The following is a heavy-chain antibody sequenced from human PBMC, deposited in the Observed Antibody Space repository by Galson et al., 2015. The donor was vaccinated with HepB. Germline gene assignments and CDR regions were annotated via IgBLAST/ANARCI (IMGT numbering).Heavy chain of an antibody. Sequence: TLSLTCTVSGGSLGSGGYYWSWIRQHPGKGLEWIGYTHYSGSTYYNPSLRGQLTISEGMSKNQFSLKLSSVTAADTAIYYCARGSEDNYGSFDYWGQGTLVTVSS. CDR1: GGSLGSGGYY. J-gene: IGHJ4*02. CDR2: THYSGST. D-gene: IGHD3-10*01. CDR3: ARGSEDNYGSFDY. V-gene: IGHV4-31*01.